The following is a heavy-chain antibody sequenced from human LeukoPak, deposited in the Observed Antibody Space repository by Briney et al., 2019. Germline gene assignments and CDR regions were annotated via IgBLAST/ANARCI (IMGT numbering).Heavy chain of an antibody. J-gene: IGHJ4*02. CDR3: ARGERDYYDSSGFYY. D-gene: IGHD3-22*01. V-gene: IGHV1-69*13. Sequence: ASVKVSCKASGGTFSSYAISWVRQAPGQGLEWMGGIIPIFGTANYAQKFQGRVTITADESTSTAYMELSSLRSEDTAVYYCARGERDYYDSSGFYYWGQGTLVTVSS. CDR1: GGTFSSYA. CDR2: IIPIFGTA.